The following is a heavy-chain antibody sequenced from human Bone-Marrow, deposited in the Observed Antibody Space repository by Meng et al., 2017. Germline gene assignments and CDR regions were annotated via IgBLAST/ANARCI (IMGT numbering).Heavy chain of an antibody. CDR3: ARGSSGSTDY. D-gene: IGHD6-13*01. V-gene: IGHV3-7*01. J-gene: IGHJ4*02. Sequence: GESLKISCTASGFTFSNYWMNWVRQAPGKGLEWVANIKEDGSAENFVASLRGRFTISRDNVKNSLFLQLNSLRAEDTAVYYCARGSSGSTDYWGQGTLVTVSS. CDR1: GFTFSNYW. CDR2: IKEDGSAE.